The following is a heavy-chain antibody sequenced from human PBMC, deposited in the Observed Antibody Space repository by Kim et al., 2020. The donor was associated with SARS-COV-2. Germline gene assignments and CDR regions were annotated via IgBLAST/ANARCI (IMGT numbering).Heavy chain of an antibody. CDR2: IKEDGSEA. CDR1: GFIIRTYW. V-gene: IGHV3-7*01. D-gene: IGHD3-10*01. J-gene: IGHJ4*02. CDR3: MRDPGTY. Sequence: GGSLRLSCVASGFIIRTYWMTWVRQPPGKGLEWVGNIKEDGSEAYYADSVKGRFTISRDNAKNSLYLQMNSLRAEDPAVSACMRDPGTYWGQGTLVIVSS.